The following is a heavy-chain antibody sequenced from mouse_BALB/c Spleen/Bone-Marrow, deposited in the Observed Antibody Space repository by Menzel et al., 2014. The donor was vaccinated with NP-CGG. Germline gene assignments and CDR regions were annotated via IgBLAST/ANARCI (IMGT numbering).Heavy chain of an antibody. D-gene: IGHD1-1*01. CDR3: ARSYYAMDY. CDR1: GFNIKDTY. Sequence: VQLQQSGAELVKPGASVKLSCTASGFNIKDTYMHWVKQRPEQGLEWIGRIDPANGNTKYDPKVQGKATITAATSSNPPSLQLSSPTSEDTAVYYCARSYYAMDYWGPGTPVTVSS. CDR2: IDPANGNT. V-gene: IGHV14-3*02. J-gene: IGHJ4*01.